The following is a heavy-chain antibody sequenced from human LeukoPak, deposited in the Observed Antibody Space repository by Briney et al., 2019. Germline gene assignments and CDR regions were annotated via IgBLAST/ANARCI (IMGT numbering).Heavy chain of an antibody. CDR1: GFTFSSYS. Sequence: GASLRLSCAASGFTFSSYSMNWVRQAPGQGLEWISSISSNSSYIYYADSVKGRFTISRDNAKNTLYMQMNSLRAEDTAVYYCARNRKLRFLEWYKGPTYYYGMDVWGQGTTVTVSS. CDR2: ISSNSSYI. CDR3: ARNRKLRFLEWYKGPTYYYGMDV. D-gene: IGHD3-3*01. V-gene: IGHV3-21*01. J-gene: IGHJ6*02.